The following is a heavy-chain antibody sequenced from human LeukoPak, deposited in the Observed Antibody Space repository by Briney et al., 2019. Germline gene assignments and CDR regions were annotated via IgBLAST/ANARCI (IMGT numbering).Heavy chain of an antibody. CDR1: GGSFSGYY. V-gene: IGHV4-34*01. J-gene: IGHJ4*02. CDR3: ARVFSPYDFWSGYYIGYFDY. D-gene: IGHD3-3*01. Sequence: TSETLSLTCAVYGGSFSGYYWSWIRQPPGKGLEWIGEINHSGSTNYNLSLKSRVTISVDTSKNQFSLKLSSVTAADTAVYYCARVFSPYDFWSGYYIGYFDYWGQGTLVTVSS. CDR2: INHSGST.